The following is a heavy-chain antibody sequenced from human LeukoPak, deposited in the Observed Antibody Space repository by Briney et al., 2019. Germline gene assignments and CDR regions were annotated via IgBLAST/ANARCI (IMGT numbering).Heavy chain of an antibody. D-gene: IGHD6-13*01. V-gene: IGHV4-61*02. CDR2: IYTSGST. CDR1: GGSISSGSYY. J-gene: IGHJ3*02. CDR3: ARPAYSSSEGDI. Sequence: KPSQTLSLTCTVSGGSISSGSYYWSWIRQPAGKGLEWIGRIYTSGSTNYNPSLESRVTISVDTSKNQFSLKLNSVTDTDTAVYYCARPAYSSSEGDIWGQGTMVTVSS.